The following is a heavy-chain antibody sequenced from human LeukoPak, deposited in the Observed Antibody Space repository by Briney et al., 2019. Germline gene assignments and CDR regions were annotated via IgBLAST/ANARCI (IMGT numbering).Heavy chain of an antibody. D-gene: IGHD3-22*01. V-gene: IGHV4-59*12. CDR2: IYYSGST. Sequence: SETLSLTCTVSGGSITSYYWSWIRQPPEKALEWIGYIYYSGSTNYNASLKSRVTISVDTSKSHFSLKLSSVTAADTAVYYCARDSDDSLDYRGQGTLVTVSS. J-gene: IGHJ4*02. CDR1: GGSITSYY. CDR3: ARDSDDSLDY.